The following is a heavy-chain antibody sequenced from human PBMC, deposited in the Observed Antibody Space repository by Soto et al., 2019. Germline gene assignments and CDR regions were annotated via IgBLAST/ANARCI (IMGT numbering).Heavy chain of an antibody. Sequence: QLQLQESGPGLVKPSETLSLTCTVSGGSINNSSFYWGWVRQPPGKRLEWIGSIYYSGSAYYNPSLKSRLTLSLVTPKSALTLSLRPVTAAHTAVYFCARRPLVRGIIPSYFDSWGQRTLVTVSS. V-gene: IGHV4-39*01. CDR3: ARRPLVRGIIPSYFDS. CDR1: GGSINNSSFY. J-gene: IGHJ4*02. CDR2: IYYSGSA. D-gene: IGHD3-10*01.